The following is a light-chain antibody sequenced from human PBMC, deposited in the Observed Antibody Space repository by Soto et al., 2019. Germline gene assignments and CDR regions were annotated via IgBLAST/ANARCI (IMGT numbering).Light chain of an antibody. Sequence: EIVMTQSPATLSVSPGERATLSCRASETVSSNLAWYQQKLGQAPRLLIYGASTRATGIPARFSGSGSGTQFTLTISSLQSEDFAVYYCQQYDNWPPITFGRGTRLEIK. CDR1: ETVSSN. CDR3: QQYDNWPPIT. J-gene: IGKJ5*01. CDR2: GAS. V-gene: IGKV3-15*01.